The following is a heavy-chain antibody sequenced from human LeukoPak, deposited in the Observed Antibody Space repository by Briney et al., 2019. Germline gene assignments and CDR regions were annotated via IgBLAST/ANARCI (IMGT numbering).Heavy chain of an antibody. CDR2: IIPILGIA. Sequence: SVKVSCKASGGTFSSYAISWVRQAPGQGREWMGRIIPILGIANYAQKFQGRVTITADKTTSTAYMELSSLRSEDTAVYYCARSAAPQYYYYGMDVWGQGTTVTVSS. CDR3: ARSAAPQYYYYGMDV. CDR1: GGTFSSYA. V-gene: IGHV1-69*04. D-gene: IGHD6-6*01. J-gene: IGHJ6*02.